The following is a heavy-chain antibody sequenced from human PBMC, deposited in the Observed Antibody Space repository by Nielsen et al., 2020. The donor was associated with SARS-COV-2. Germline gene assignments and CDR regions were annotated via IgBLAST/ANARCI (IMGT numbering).Heavy chain of an antibody. CDR1: GYTFTGYY. CDR2: INPNSGGT. V-gene: IGHV1-2*06. Sequence: VSVKVSCKASGYTFTGYYIHWVRQAPGQGLEWMGRINPNSGGTDYAQKFQGRVTMTRDTSVSTAYMELRRLTSDDTAFYYCARNSSGSKAFDYWGQGTLVTVSS. J-gene: IGHJ4*02. D-gene: IGHD6-19*01. CDR3: ARNSSGSKAFDY.